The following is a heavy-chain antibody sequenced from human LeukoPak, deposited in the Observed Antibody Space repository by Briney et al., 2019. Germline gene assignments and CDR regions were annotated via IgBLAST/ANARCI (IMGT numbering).Heavy chain of an antibody. J-gene: IGHJ4*02. CDR2: IYQIDQR. CDR1: GFSLSTSGVD. Sequence: SGPTLVNPTQTLTQTYAFSGFSLSTSGVDVGWIRQPPGKALAWLALIYQIDQRFYSPSLKSRLTITQNTSKNQVVLTMCKLGRVDTATYYCARFLQIGTYRFDYWGQGTLVTVSS. V-gene: IGHV2-5*01. D-gene: IGHD1-7*01. CDR3: ARFLQIGTYRFDY.